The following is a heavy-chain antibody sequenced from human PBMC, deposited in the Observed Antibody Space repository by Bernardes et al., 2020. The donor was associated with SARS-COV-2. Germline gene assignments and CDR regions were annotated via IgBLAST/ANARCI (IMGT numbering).Heavy chain of an antibody. J-gene: IGHJ6*02. CDR1: GFTFSDYG. Sequence: GGSLRLSCAASGFTFSDYGFHWVRQAPGKGLEWVAVVSNDDKYKLYGDSVRGRFSISRDNSNNMLYLQMNSLRVDDTAVYYCARIFAGDDGSASTGVGMDVWGQGTTVTVS. D-gene: IGHD3-9*01. CDR3: ARIFAGDDGSASTGVGMDV. CDR2: VSNDDKYK. V-gene: IGHV3-30*03.